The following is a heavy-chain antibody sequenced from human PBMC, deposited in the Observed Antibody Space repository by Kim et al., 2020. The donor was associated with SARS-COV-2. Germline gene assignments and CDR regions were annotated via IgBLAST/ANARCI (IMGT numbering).Heavy chain of an antibody. CDR3: AKVAWDVSYYYDSSGYLYWYFDL. V-gene: IGHV3-23*01. Sequence: GGSLRLSCAASGFTFSSYAMSWVRQAPGKGLEWVSAISGSGGSTYYADSVKGRFTISRDNSKNTLYLQMNSLRAEDTAVYYCAKVAWDVSYYYDSSGYLYWYFDLWGRGTLVTVSS. CDR1: GFTFSSYA. J-gene: IGHJ2*01. D-gene: IGHD3-22*01. CDR2: ISGSGGST.